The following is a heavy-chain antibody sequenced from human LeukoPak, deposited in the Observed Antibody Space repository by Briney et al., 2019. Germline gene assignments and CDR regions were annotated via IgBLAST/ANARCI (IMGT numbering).Heavy chain of an antibody. V-gene: IGHV4-59*01. Sequence: SETLSLTCTVSGGSISSYYWSWIRQPPGKGLEWIGYIYYSGSTNYNPSLKSRVTISVDTSKNQLSLKLSSVTAADTAVYYCARAGGINFFDYWGQGTLVTVSS. CDR3: ARAGGINFFDY. CDR1: GGSISSYY. CDR2: IYYSGST. D-gene: IGHD2-21*01. J-gene: IGHJ4*02.